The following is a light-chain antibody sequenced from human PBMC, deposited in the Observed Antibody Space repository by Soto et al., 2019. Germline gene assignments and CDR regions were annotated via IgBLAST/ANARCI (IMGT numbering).Light chain of an antibody. CDR3: SSFAGNSNLV. V-gene: IGLV2-8*01. CDR1: SSDVGGYNY. Sequence: QSALTQPPSASGSPGQSVTISCTGTSSDVGGYNYVSWYQQHPGKAPQLMISEVSKRPSGVPDRFSGSKSGNTASLTVSGLQADDEDDYYCSSFAGNSNLVFGGGTKLTVL. CDR2: EVS. J-gene: IGLJ2*01.